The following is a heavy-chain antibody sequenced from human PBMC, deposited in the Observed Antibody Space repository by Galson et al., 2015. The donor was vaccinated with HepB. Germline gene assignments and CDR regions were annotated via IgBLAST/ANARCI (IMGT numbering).Heavy chain of an antibody. CDR1: GYTFTSYA. CDR3: ARAWTTVTTYYFDY. D-gene: IGHD4-17*01. CDR2: INAGNGNT. Sequence: SVKVSCKASGYTFTSYAMHWVHQAPGQRLEWMGWINAGNGNTKYSQKFQGRVTITRDTSASTAYMELSSLRSEDTAVYYCARAWTTVTTYYFDYWGQGTLVTVSS. J-gene: IGHJ4*02. V-gene: IGHV1-3*01.